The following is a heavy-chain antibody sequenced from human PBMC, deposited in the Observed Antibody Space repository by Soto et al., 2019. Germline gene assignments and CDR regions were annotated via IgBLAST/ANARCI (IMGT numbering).Heavy chain of an antibody. Sequence: DVQLLESGGGLVQPGGSLRLSCAASGFTFSSYAMNWVRQAPGTGLEWVAVISAGGGSTNYADSVKGRFTISGDNAKNTRYLQGNSLRDEDTAVYYCAKERKSSDRLGTIDYWGQGMLVTVSS. J-gene: IGHJ4*02. CDR2: ISAGGGST. CDR1: GFTFSSYA. V-gene: IGHV3-23*01. CDR3: AKERKSSDRLGTIDY. D-gene: IGHD6-25*01.